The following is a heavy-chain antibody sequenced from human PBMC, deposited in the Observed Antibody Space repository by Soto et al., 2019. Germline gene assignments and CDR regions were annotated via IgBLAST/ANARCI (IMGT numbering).Heavy chain of an antibody. V-gene: IGHV1-46*01. J-gene: IGHJ4*02. CDR2: INPSGGST. D-gene: IGHD3-3*01. Sequence: QVQLVQSGAEVKKPGASVKVSCKASGYTFTSYYMHWVRQAPGQGLEWMGIINPSGGSTSYAQKFQGRVHMTRDTSTITVYMELSSLRSEDTAVYYCARDRAGERFLEHMQVDYWGQGTLVTVSS. CDR1: GYTFTSYY. CDR3: ARDRAGERFLEHMQVDY.